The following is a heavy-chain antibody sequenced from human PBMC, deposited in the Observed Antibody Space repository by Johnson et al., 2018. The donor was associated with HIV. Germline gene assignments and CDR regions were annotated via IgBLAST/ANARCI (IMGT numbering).Heavy chain of an antibody. V-gene: IGHV3-7*01. CDR3: TGRDLLRAFDI. J-gene: IGHJ3*02. CDR1: GFTFSSYW. CDR2: IKQDGSEK. Sequence: VQLVEFGGGLVQPGGSLRLSCEASGFTFSSYWMSWVRQAPGKGLEWVANIKQDGSEKYSVDSLKGRFTISRDNAKSTLYLQMNSLRAEDAAVYYCTGRDLLRAFDIWGQGTMVTVSS. D-gene: IGHD2-15*01.